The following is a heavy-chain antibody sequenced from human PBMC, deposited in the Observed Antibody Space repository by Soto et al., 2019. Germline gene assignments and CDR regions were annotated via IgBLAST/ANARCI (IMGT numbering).Heavy chain of an antibody. Sequence: SETLSLTCTVSGGSISSGGYYWSWIRQHPGKGLEWIGYIYYSGSTYYNPSLKSRVTISVDTSKNTLFLHMNSLRAEDTAVYYCVRDMQLWRLDSWGQGTLVTVSS. CDR3: VRDMQLWRLDS. CDR2: IYYSGST. CDR1: GGSISSGGYY. J-gene: IGHJ4*02. V-gene: IGHV4-31*03. D-gene: IGHD2-21*01.